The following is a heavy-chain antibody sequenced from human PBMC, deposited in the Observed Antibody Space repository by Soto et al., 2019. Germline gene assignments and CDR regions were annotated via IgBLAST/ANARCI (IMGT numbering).Heavy chain of an antibody. CDR2: IWYDGSNK. J-gene: IGHJ6*02. D-gene: IGHD5-18*01. CDR1: GFTFSSYG. V-gene: IGHV3-33*01. Sequence: QVQLVESGGGVVQPGRSLRLSCAASGFTFSSYGMHWVRQAPGKGLEWVAVIWYDGSNKYYADSVKGRFTISRDNCKNALYMQMNSLRAEDTAVDYCESDGYSYGSGSCGMDVWGQGTTVTVSS. CDR3: ESDGYSYGSGSCGMDV.